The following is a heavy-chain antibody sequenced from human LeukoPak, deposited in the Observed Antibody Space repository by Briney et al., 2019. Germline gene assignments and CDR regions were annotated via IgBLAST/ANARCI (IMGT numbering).Heavy chain of an antibody. CDR2: IRFDGSNI. Sequence: LSGGSLRLSCAASGISFSAHGMHWVRQAPGKGLEWVAIIRFDGSNIHYADSVKGRFTISRDNSKNTLYLQVNSLRAEDTAVYYCVRDGVGATTYFGYFDHWGQGNLVTVSS. CDR1: GISFSAHG. D-gene: IGHD1-26*01. J-gene: IGHJ4*02. CDR3: VRDGVGATTYFGYFDH. V-gene: IGHV3-33*01.